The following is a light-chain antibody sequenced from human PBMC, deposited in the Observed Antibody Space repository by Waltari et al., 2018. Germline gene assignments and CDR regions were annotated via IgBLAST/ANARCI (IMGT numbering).Light chain of an antibody. CDR3: QQYGSSPLT. Sequence: EIVLTQSPGTLSLSPGERATLSCSASQSVSRSYLAWYQQKPGQAPGLLIYGASSRATGIPDRFSGSGSGTDFTLTISRLEPEDFAVYYCQQYGSSPLTFGQGTKLEIK. CDR2: GAS. J-gene: IGKJ2*01. V-gene: IGKV3-20*01. CDR1: QSVSRSY.